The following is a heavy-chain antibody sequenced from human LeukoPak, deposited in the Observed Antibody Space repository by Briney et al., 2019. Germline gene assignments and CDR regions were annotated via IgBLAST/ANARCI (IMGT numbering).Heavy chain of an antibody. CDR1: GGSISSGDYY. CDR3: ARGGGWDAFDI. V-gene: IGHV4-61*09. J-gene: IGHJ3*02. D-gene: IGHD6-19*01. CDR2: TYNSGST. Sequence: PSQTLSLTCTVSGGSISSGDYYWSWIRQPPGKGLEWIGYTYNSGSTNYNPSLKSRLTISVDSSKNQFSLKLNSVTAADTAVYYCARGGGWDAFDIWGQGTMVTVSS.